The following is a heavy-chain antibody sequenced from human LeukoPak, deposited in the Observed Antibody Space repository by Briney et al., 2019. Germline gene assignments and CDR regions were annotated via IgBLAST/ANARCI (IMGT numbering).Heavy chain of an antibody. D-gene: IGHD3-22*01. CDR1: GFTFSSYS. Sequence: GGSLRLSCAASGFTFSSYSMNWVRQAPGKGLEWVSSISSSSSYIYYADSVKGRFTISRDNAKNSLYLQMNSLRAEDTAVYYCARDIDYYDSSGYYYVGAFDIWGQGTMVTVSS. V-gene: IGHV3-21*01. CDR3: ARDIDYYDSSGYYYVGAFDI. J-gene: IGHJ3*02. CDR2: ISSSSSYI.